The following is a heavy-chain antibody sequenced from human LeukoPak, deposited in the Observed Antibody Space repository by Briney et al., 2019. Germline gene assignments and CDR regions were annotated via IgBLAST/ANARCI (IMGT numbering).Heavy chain of an antibody. CDR3: ARDHGYFGMDV. V-gene: IGHV4-4*02. CDR2: VYHSGST. CDR1: GGSISSGDW. J-gene: IGHJ6*02. Sequence: SETLSLTCAVSGGSISSGDWWIWVRQPPGKGLEWIGEVYHSGSTNYNPSLKSRVTISVDTSKNQFSLKLSSVTAADTAVYYCARDHGYFGMDVWGQGTTVTISS.